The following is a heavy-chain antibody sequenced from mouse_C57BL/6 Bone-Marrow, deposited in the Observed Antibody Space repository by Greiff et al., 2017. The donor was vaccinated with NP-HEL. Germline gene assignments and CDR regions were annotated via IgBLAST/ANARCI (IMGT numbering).Heavy chain of an antibody. D-gene: IGHD2-2*01. CDR1: GYTFTSYW. Sequence: QVQLQQPGAELVMPGASVKLSCKASGYTFTSYWMHWVKQRPGQGLEWIGEIDPSDSYTNYNQKFKGKSTLTVDKSSSTAYMQLSSLTSEDSAVYYCASEMVTTGVAYWGQGTLVTVSA. V-gene: IGHV1-69*01. CDR3: ASEMVTTGVAY. J-gene: IGHJ3*01. CDR2: IDPSDSYT.